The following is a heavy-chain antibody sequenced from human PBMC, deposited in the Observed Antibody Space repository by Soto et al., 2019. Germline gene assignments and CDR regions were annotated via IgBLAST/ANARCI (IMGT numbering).Heavy chain of an antibody. CDR2: INSDGSST. J-gene: IGHJ4*02. Sequence: PGGSLRLSCAASGFTFSSYWMHWVRQAPGKGLVWVSRINSDGSSTSYADSVKGRFTISRDNAKNTLYLQMNSLRAEDTAVYYCAIDYSNPYYFDYWGQGTLVTVSS. V-gene: IGHV3-74*01. D-gene: IGHD4-4*01. CDR1: GFTFSSYW. CDR3: AIDYSNPYYFDY.